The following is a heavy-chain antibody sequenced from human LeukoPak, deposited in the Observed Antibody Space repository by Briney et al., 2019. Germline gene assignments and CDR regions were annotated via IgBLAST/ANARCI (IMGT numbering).Heavy chain of an antibody. CDR1: GGTFSSYA. J-gene: IGHJ6*02. V-gene: IGHV1-69*04. CDR2: IIPIFGIA. CDR3: ARESGSEDYYYYGMDV. D-gene: IGHD6-19*01. Sequence: SVEVPCKASGGTFSSYAISWVRQAPGQGLEWMGRIIPIFGIANYAQKFQGRVTITADKSTSTAYMELSSLRSEDTAVYYCARESGSEDYYYYGMDVWGQGTAVTVSS.